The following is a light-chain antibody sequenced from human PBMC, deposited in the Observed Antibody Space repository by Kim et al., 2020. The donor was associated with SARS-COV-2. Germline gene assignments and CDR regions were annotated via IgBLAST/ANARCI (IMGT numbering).Light chain of an antibody. V-gene: IGKV1-39*01. CDR1: QSISSY. Sequence: ASVGDRVTITCRASQSISSYLNWYQQKPGKAPKLLIYAVSSLQGGVPSSFSGSGSGTDFTLTISSLQAEDSATYYCQQTYSTPHTFGQGTKVDIK. J-gene: IGKJ1*01. CDR2: AVS. CDR3: QQTYSTPHT.